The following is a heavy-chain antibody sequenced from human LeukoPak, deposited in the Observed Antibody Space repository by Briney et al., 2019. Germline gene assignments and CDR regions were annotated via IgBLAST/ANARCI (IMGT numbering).Heavy chain of an antibody. D-gene: IGHD2-2*02. CDR1: GGSFSGYY. Sequence: SETLSLTCVVSGGSFSGYYWSWIRQPPGKGLEWIGEINHGGRTNYSPSLKSRVTISVDTSKNQFSLNLSSVTAADTAVHYCARGLELGYCSGASCYIWFDPWGQGTLVTVSS. V-gene: IGHV4-34*01. CDR3: ARGLELGYCSGASCYIWFDP. J-gene: IGHJ5*02. CDR2: INHGGRT.